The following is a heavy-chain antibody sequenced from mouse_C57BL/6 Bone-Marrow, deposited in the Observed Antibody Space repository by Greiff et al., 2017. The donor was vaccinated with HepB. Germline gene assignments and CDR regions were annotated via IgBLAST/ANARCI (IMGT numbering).Heavy chain of an antibody. D-gene: IGHD2-1*01. CDR2: INYDGSST. J-gene: IGHJ3*01. V-gene: IGHV5-16*01. CDR3: ASGIYYGNAAWFAY. CDR1: GFTFSDYY. Sequence: EVQLVESEGGLVQPGSSMKLSCTASGFTFSDYYMAWVRQVPEKGLEWVANINYDGSSTYYLDSLKSRFIISRDNAKNILYLQMSSLKSEDTATYYCASGIYYGNAAWFAYWGQGTLVTVSA.